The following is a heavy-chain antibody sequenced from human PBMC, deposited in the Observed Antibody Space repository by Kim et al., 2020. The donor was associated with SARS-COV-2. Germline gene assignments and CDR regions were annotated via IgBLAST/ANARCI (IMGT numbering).Heavy chain of an antibody. Sequence: SVKVSCKASGGTFSSYAISWVRQAPGQGLEWMGRIIPILGIANYAQKFQGRVTITADKSTSTAYMELSSLRSEDTAVYYCAGVVPAATQYYYYYYMDVWGKGTTVTVSS. D-gene: IGHD2-2*01. CDR1: GGTFSSYA. V-gene: IGHV1-69*04. CDR3: AGVVPAATQYYYYYYMDV. J-gene: IGHJ6*03. CDR2: IIPILGIA.